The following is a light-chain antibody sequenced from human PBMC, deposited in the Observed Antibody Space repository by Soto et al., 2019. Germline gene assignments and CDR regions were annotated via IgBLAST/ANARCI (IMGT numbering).Light chain of an antibody. CDR3: QHYDGSPRT. V-gene: IGKV3-20*01. CDR2: GVF. Sequence: ENVLTQSPGTVSLSPGERTTVSCRASQGVTSNHLAWYQQKPGQAPRLLIYGVFNRATGIPDRFSGSGSGTDFTLTITRPEPEDSAVYFCQHYDGSPRTFGQGTKLEIK. J-gene: IGKJ2*01. CDR1: QGVTSNH.